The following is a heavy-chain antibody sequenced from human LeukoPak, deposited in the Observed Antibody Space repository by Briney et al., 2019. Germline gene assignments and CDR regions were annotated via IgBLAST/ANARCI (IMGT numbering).Heavy chain of an antibody. J-gene: IGHJ4*02. D-gene: IGHD6-19*01. Sequence: GGSLRLSCAASGFSLSSYWMSWVRQAPGKGPEWVANIEQNGNEKYHVDSVKGRFTISRDNAKNSLYLQMNSLRAEDTAVYYCAKDSEWLTTLRFDYWGQGTLVTVSS. V-gene: IGHV3-7*03. CDR2: IEQNGNEK. CDR1: GFSLSSYW. CDR3: AKDSEWLTTLRFDY.